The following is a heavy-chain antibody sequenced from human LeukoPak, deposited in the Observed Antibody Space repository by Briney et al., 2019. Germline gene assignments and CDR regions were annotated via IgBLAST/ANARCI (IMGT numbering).Heavy chain of an antibody. CDR2: INHSGST. CDR3: ARGLSRVTMFDP. V-gene: IGHV4-34*01. Sequence: PSETLSLTCAVYGGSFSGYYRSWIRQPPGKGLEWIGAINHSGSTNYNPSLKSRVTISVDTSKNQFSLKLSSVTAADTAVYYCARGLSRVTMFDPWGQGTLVTVSS. D-gene: IGHD3-3*01. J-gene: IGHJ5*02. CDR1: GGSFSGYY.